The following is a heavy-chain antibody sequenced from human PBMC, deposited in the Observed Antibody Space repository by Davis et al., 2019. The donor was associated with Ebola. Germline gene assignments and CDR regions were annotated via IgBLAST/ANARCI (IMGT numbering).Heavy chain of an antibody. CDR3: AAGTAASPGSFHY. Sequence: SETLSLTCAVYGGSITNYYWNWIRQSPGKGLEWIGYIFRTANTNYNPPLKSRLAMSLDTSTNQLSLKLASVTAADTAVYYCAAGTAASPGSFHYWGQGILVTVSS. V-gene: IGHV4-59*03. CDR1: GGSITNYY. D-gene: IGHD6-13*01. J-gene: IGHJ4*02. CDR2: IFRTANT.